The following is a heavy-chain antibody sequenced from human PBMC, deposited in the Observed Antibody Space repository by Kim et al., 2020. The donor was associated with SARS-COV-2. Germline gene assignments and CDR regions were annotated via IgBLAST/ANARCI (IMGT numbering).Heavy chain of an antibody. CDR1: GFTFRNYG. CDR3: AKEGTSGTFPDY. D-gene: IGHD3-10*01. Sequence: GGSLRLSCAASGFTFRNYGMHWVRQAPGKGLEWVALISFNGSKTYYVDSVKGRFTISRDNSKNTLFLHMFALGDEDTAVYYCAKEGTSGTFPDYWGQGTLVTVSS. CDR2: ISFNGSKT. V-gene: IGHV3-30*18. J-gene: IGHJ4*02.